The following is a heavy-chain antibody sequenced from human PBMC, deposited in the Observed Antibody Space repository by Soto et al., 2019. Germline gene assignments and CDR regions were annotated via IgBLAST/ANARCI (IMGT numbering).Heavy chain of an antibody. Sequence: SETLSLTCTVSGDSISSYYWSWIRQPPGKGLEWIGYIYYSGSTNYNPSLKSRVTISVDTSKNQFSLKLSSVTAADTAMYYCARLQAAAGDNDLTFDYWGQGTLVTVSS. V-gene: IGHV4-59*01. CDR1: GDSISSYY. CDR2: IYYSGST. CDR3: ARLQAAAGDNDLTFDY. D-gene: IGHD6-13*01. J-gene: IGHJ4*02.